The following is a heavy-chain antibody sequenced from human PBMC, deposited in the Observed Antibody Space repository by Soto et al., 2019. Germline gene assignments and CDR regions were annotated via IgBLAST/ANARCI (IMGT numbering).Heavy chain of an antibody. CDR1: GGTFSSYA. CDR2: IIPIFGTA. CDR3: ARVGRYYYGSGSYFDY. D-gene: IGHD3-10*01. Sequence: QVQLVQSGAEVKKPGSSVKVSCKASGGTFSSYAISWVRQAPGQGLEWMGGIIPIFGTANYAQKFPGRVTITEDKSTSTAYMELSSLRSEDTAVYYCARVGRYYYGSGSYFDYWGQGTLVTVSS. J-gene: IGHJ4*02. V-gene: IGHV1-69*06.